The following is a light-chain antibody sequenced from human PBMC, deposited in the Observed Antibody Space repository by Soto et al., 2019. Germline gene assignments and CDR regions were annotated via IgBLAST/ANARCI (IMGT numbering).Light chain of an antibody. J-gene: IGKJ1*01. CDR2: EVS. Sequence: DILLTQSPSTLASSLGDRFTISCRSSQSINKWWGWYQHKPWKAPNLLIYEVSTLHSGVPFRFSGTGSGTEFTLTISRLRPDDFATYYCQHYSGDRATFGQGTKVDI. CDR1: QSINKW. CDR3: QHYSGDRAT. V-gene: IGKV1-5*03.